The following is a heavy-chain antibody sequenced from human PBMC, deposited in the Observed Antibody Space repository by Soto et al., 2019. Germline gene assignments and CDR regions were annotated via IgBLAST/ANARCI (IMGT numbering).Heavy chain of an antibody. V-gene: IGHV1-18*01. CDR2: INGNTGST. D-gene: IGHD1-26*01. CDR1: GNFCSKYG. J-gene: IGHJ4*02. CDR3: GKDGDQWDQRYLDY. Sequence: QVQLVQSGAEVKKPGASVKVSCKTPGNFCSKYGISWVRQAPGQVLEWMGWINGNTGSTNYAQKFRGRVTMSTDTSTGMVYMELSSLTSDDPALYYCGKDGDQWDQRYLDYWGQGTLVSV.